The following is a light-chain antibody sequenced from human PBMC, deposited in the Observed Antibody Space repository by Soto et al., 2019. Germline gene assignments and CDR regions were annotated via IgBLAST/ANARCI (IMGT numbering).Light chain of an antibody. CDR3: CSFAGTGTDV. J-gene: IGLJ1*01. V-gene: IGLV2-23*01. CDR1: SSDVGSYNL. Sequence: QSVLTQPASVSGSPGQSITIPCTGTSSDVGSYNLVSWYQQHPGKAPKLIIYEGSKRPSGVSNRFSGSKSGNTASLTISGLQAEDEADYYCCSFAGTGTDVFATGTKLTVL. CDR2: EGS.